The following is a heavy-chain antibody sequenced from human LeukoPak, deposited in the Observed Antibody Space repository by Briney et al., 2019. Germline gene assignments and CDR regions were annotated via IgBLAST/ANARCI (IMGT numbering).Heavy chain of an antibody. V-gene: IGHV5-51*01. CDR1: GYSFTTYW. CDR2: IYPGDSDT. CDR3: ARQFRDSSGYYSYYFDY. J-gene: IGHJ4*02. D-gene: IGHD3-22*01. Sequence: GESLKISCKGSGYSFTTYWIGWVRQMPGRGLEWMGIIYPGDSDTRYSPSFQGQVTISADKSISTAYLQWSSLKASDTAMYYCARQFRDSSGYYSYYFDYWGQGTLVSVSS.